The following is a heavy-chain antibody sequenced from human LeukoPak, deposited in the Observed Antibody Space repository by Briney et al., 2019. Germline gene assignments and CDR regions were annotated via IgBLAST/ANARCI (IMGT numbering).Heavy chain of an antibody. D-gene: IGHD3-10*01. V-gene: IGHV3-30*02. Sequence: GGSLRLSCAASGFTFSSYAMHWVRQAPGKGLEWVAFIRYDGSNKYYADSVKGRFTISRDNSKNTLYLQMNSLRAEDTAVYYCAKISGYYGSGDPPLDFDYWGQGTLVTVSS. CDR1: GFTFSSYA. CDR2: IRYDGSNK. CDR3: AKISGYYGSGDPPLDFDY. J-gene: IGHJ4*02.